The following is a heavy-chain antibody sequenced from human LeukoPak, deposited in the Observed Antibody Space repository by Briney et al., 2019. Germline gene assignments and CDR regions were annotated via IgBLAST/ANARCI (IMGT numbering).Heavy chain of an antibody. J-gene: IGHJ4*02. V-gene: IGHV3-9*01. D-gene: IGHD3-22*01. CDR2: ISWNSGSI. CDR1: GFTFDDYA. Sequence: GGSLRLSCAASGFTFDDYAMHRVRQAPGKGLEWVSGISWNSGSIGYADSVKGRFTISRDNAKNSLYLQMNSLRAEDTALYYCAKDVAADYYDSSGYLDYWGQGTLVTVSS. CDR3: AKDVAADYYDSSGYLDY.